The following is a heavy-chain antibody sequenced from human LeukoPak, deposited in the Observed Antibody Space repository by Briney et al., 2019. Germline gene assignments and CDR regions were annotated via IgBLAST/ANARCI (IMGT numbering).Heavy chain of an antibody. CDR1: GASLYTSSSY. Sequence: SETLSLTCTVSGASLYTSSSYWGWLRQPPGTGLEWLASVYYTGSTYYSPSLKSRATISVDTSKNQFSLELNSVTAADTAVYYCTTSRTNDCSSPSCYTDYWGQGTLVTVSS. D-gene: IGHD2-2*02. CDR3: TTSRTNDCSSPSCYTDY. V-gene: IGHV4-39*01. J-gene: IGHJ4*02. CDR2: VYYTGST.